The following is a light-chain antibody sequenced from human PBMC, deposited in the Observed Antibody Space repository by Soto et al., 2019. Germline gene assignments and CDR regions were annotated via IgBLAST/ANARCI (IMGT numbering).Light chain of an antibody. J-gene: IGKJ1*01. V-gene: IGKV3-15*01. CDR1: QSVTSN. CDR3: QQYNNWPPT. CDR2: GAS. Sequence: ELLMTQSPATLSVPPGERATLSCRASQSVTSNLAWYQQKPGHAPRLLIYGASTRATGIPARFSGSGSGTEFTLTISSLQSEDFAVYCCQQYNNWPPTFG.